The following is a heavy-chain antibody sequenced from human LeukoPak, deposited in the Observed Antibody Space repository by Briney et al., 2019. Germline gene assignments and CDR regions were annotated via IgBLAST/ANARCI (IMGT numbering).Heavy chain of an antibody. CDR3: ARGLTGYSSGWYGVKYYFDY. Sequence: PSETLSLTCAVYGGSFSGYYWSWIRQPPGKGLEWIGEFNHRGSTNYNPSLKSRVTISVDTSKNQFSLKLSSVTAADTAVYYCARGLTGYSSGWYGVKYYFDYWGQGTLVTVSS. J-gene: IGHJ4*02. CDR2: FNHRGST. D-gene: IGHD6-19*01. V-gene: IGHV4-34*01. CDR1: GGSFSGYY.